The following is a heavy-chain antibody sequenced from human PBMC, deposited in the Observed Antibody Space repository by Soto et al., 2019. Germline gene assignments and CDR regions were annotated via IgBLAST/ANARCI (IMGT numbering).Heavy chain of an antibody. CDR1: GGSISSSSYY. CDR3: ARNEWSEGRNWFDP. CDR2: IYYSGST. V-gene: IGHV4-39*01. Sequence: QLLESGPGLVKPAETLSLTCTVSGGSISSSSYYWGWIRQPPGKGLEWIGSIYYSGSTYYNPSLKSRVTISVDTSKNKFSLKLSSVTDADTAVYYCARNEWSEGRNWFDPWGQGTLVPVSS. D-gene: IGHD2-8*01. J-gene: IGHJ5*02.